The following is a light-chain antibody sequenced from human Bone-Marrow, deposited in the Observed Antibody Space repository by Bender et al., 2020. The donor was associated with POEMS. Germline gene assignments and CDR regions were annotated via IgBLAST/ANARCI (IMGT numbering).Light chain of an antibody. CDR3: QVWDSSSDRWV. J-gene: IGLJ3*02. CDR2: DDH. Sequence: SYVLTQPPSVSVAPGQTARITCGGNNIGSKNVHWYRQTPGQAPVLVVHDDHERPAGIPERFAGSTSGNTATLTISRVEAGDEGDYYCQVWDSSSDRWVFGGGTKLTVL. V-gene: IGLV3-21*02. CDR1: NIGSKN.